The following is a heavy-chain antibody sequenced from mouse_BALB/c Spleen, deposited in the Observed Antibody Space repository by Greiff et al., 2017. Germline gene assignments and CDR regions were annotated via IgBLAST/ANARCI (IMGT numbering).Heavy chain of an antibody. CDR1: GFTFSNYW. V-gene: IGHV6-6*02. J-gene: IGHJ2*01. Sequence: EVKVEESGGGLVQPGGSMKLSCVASGFTFSNYWMNWVRQSPEKGLEWVAEIRLKSNNYATHYAESVKGRFTISRDDSKSSVYLQMNNLRAEDTGIYYCTRHYSYYFDYWGQGTTLTVSS. D-gene: IGHD1-2*01. CDR3: TRHYSYYFDY. CDR2: IRLKSNNYAT.